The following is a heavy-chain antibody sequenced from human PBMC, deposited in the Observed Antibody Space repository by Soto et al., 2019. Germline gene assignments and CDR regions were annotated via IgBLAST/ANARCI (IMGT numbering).Heavy chain of an antibody. CDR3: VRTSLVVAAATREDY. CDR2: INSDGSST. J-gene: IGHJ4*02. V-gene: IGHV3-74*01. Sequence: EVQLVESGGGLVQLGGSLRFSCAASGLTFIGYGWHWVRQVPGKGLLWVSRINSDGSSTSYADSVKGRFTISRDNAKNTLYLQMNSLRAEDTAVYYCVRTSLVVAAATREDYWGQGTLVTVSS. CDR1: GLTFIGYG. D-gene: IGHD2-15*01.